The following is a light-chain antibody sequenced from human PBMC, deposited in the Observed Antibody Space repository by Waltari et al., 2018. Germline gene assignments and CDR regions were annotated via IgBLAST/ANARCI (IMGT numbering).Light chain of an antibody. J-gene: IGKJ3*01. Sequence: DIQMTQSPSTLSASVGDRVTITCRASQSISSWLAWYQQKPGKAPKLLIYKASSLESGVPSRFSGSGSVTEFTLTISSLQPDDFATYYCQQYNSYSRGFTFGPGTKVDIK. V-gene: IGKV1-5*03. CDR1: QSISSW. CDR3: QQYNSYSRGFT. CDR2: KAS.